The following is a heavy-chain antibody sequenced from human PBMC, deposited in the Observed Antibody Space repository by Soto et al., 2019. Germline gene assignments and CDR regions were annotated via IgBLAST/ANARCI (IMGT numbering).Heavy chain of an antibody. V-gene: IGHV3-15*01. CDR2: IKSKTDGGTT. CDR3: TTVGSSSWYYYYGMDV. D-gene: IGHD6-13*01. J-gene: IGHJ6*02. CDR1: GFTFSNAW. Sequence: VGSLRLSCAASGFTFSNAWMSWVRQAPGKGLEWVGRIKSKTDGGTTDYAAPVKGRFTISRDDSKNTLYLQMNSLKTEDTAVYYCTTVGSSSWYYYYGMDVWGQGTTVTVSS.